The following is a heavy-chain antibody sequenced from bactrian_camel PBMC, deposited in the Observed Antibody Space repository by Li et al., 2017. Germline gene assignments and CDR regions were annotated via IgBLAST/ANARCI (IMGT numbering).Heavy chain of an antibody. CDR2: IDADGET. D-gene: IGHD2*01. J-gene: IGHJ4*01. Sequence: HVQLVESGGGSAQAGGSLRLTCVLTESHNVDYCMGWYRQTTGKEREEVAVIDADGETTYADSVKGRFTISQVKANTTVFLQMDTLKPEDTGMYYCAAGILQWGMGGSCQAPWEYTYWGQGTQVTVS. CDR1: ESHNVDYC. CDR3: AAGILQWGMGGSCQAPWEYTY. V-gene: IGHV3S55*01.